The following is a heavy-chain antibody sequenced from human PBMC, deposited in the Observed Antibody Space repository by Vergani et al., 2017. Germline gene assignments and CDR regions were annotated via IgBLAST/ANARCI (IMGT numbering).Heavy chain of an antibody. V-gene: IGHV3-66*02. CDR1: GFTFSSHA. Sequence: EVQLLQSEGAVVQPGGSLRLSCVASGFTFSSHAMSWVRQGHGQGLEWVSVIYSGGSTYYADSVKGRFTISRDNSKNTLYLQMNSLRAEDTAVYYCARSLGPRVYWGQGTLVTVSS. CDR2: IYSGGST. D-gene: IGHD1-26*01. J-gene: IGHJ4*02. CDR3: ARSLGPRVY.